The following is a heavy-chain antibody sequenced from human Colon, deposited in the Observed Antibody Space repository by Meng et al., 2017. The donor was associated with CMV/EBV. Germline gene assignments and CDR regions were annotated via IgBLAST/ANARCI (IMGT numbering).Heavy chain of an antibody. D-gene: IGHD6-19*01. J-gene: IGHJ4*02. CDR2: IYWDDDN. Sequence: TTLKDSGPTLVKPTQTLTLTCTFSGFSLRTPEVGVHWIRQPPGKALEWLALIYWDDDNQFRPSLKNRITITKDTSKNQVVLTMTNMDPVDTATYYCAHGRGWLTDYWGQGTLVTVSS. CDR1: GFSLRTPEVG. CDR3: AHGRGWLTDY. V-gene: IGHV2-5*02.